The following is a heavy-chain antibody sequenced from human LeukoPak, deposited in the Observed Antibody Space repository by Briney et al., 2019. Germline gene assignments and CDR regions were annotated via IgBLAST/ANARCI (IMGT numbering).Heavy chain of an antibody. D-gene: IGHD4-11*01. CDR1: GYTFTSYG. J-gene: IGHJ3*02. V-gene: IGHV1-18*01. CDR3: ARGLQENLAWLQAFTAFDI. CDR2: ISAYNGNT. Sequence: ASVKVSCKASGYTFTSYGISWVRQAPGQGLEWTGWISAYNGNTNYAQKLQGRVTMTTDTSTNTAYMELRSLRSDDTAVYYCARGLQENLAWLQAFTAFDIWGQGTMVTVSS.